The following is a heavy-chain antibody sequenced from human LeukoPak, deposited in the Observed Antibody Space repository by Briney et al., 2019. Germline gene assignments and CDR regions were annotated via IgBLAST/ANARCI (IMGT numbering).Heavy chain of an antibody. V-gene: IGHV3-74*01. J-gene: IGHJ4*02. Sequence: GSLRLSCAASGFPFSSFWMHWVRQAPGEGLVWVSRINTDGSITNYADSVKGRFTISRDNAKNTLYLQMNSLRAEDTAVYYCARSLNGSFDYWGQGTLVTVSS. CDR2: INTDGSIT. CDR3: ARSLNGSFDY. CDR1: GFPFSSFW. D-gene: IGHD2-8*01.